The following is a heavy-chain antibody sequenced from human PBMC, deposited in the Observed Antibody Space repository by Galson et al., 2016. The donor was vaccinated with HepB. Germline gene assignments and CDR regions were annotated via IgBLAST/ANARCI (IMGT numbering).Heavy chain of an antibody. V-gene: IGHV3-11*06. J-gene: IGHJ2*01. CDR3: ARGKTRGIMDWYFDL. CDR2: MSPSSAYS. CDR1: GFTFSDYY. Sequence: SLRLSCAASGFTFSDYYMAWVRQAPGKGLEWVSHMSPSSAYSKYTDPVKGRFSISRDNAKNSLYLHMDSLRDEDTAVYFCARGKTRGIMDWYFDLWGRGTLISVSS. D-gene: IGHD3-10*01.